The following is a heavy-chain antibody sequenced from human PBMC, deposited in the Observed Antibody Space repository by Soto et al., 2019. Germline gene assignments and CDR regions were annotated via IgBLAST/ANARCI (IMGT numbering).Heavy chain of an antibody. D-gene: IGHD5-12*01. CDR1: GFTFNSYY. CDR2: IKPDGSEK. Sequence: EVQLVESGGGLVQPGGSLRLSCAASGFTFNSYYMSWVRQAPGEGLEWVANIKPDGSEKYYVDSVEGRFTISRDNARKTPYLQMNSLRAKDTAVYYCVRDWRDGYGHSFNHWGQGTPVTVSS. CDR3: VRDWRDGYGHSFNH. V-gene: IGHV3-7*03. J-gene: IGHJ4*02.